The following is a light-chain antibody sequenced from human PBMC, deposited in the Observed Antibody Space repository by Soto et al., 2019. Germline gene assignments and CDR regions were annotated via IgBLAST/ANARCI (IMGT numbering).Light chain of an antibody. Sequence: QSVLTQPPPASGTPGQRVTISCSGSSSNIGSNTVNWYQQLPGTAPKLLIYSNNQRPSGVPDRFSGSKSGTSASLAISGLQSEDEADYYCAAWDDSLNVVVFGGGTKVTVL. J-gene: IGLJ2*01. CDR1: SSNIGSNT. CDR3: AAWDDSLNVVV. CDR2: SNN. V-gene: IGLV1-44*01.